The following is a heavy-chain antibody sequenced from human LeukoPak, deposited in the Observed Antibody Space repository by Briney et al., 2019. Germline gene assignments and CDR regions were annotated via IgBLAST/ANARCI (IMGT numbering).Heavy chain of an antibody. D-gene: IGHD2-15*01. V-gene: IGHV4-61*02. J-gene: IGHJ4*02. CDR3: ARFPKPYCSGGSCYSGYYFDY. Sequence: SQTLSLTCTVSGGSISSGSYYWSWIRQPAGKGLEWIVRIYTSGSTNYNPSLKSRVIISVDTSKNQFSLKLSSVTAADTAVYYCARFPKPYCSGGSCYSGYYFDYWGQGTLVTVSS. CDR2: IYTSGST. CDR1: GGSISSGSYY.